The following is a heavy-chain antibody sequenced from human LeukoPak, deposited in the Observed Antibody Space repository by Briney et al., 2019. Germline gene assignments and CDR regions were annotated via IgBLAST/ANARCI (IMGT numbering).Heavy chain of an antibody. CDR3: ARDGYCSRTSCYNWLDP. J-gene: IGHJ5*02. Sequence: GASVKVSCKASGYTFTGYYMHWVRQAPGQGLEWMGWINPDSGGTSYAQKFQGRVTMTRDTSISTAYMELSSLRSDDTAVYYCARDGYCSRTSCYNWLDPWGQGTLVTVSS. CDR1: GYTFTGYY. D-gene: IGHD2-2*03. CDR2: INPDSGGT. V-gene: IGHV1-2*02.